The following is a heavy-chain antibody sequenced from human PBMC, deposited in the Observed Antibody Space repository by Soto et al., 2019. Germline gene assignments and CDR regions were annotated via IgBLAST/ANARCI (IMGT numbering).Heavy chain of an antibody. CDR2: INPNSPGT. J-gene: IGHJ6*02. D-gene: IGHD4-17*01. CDR1: GYTFTGYY. V-gene: IGHV1-2*04. Sequence: ASVKVSCKASGYTFTGYYMHWVRKAPGQGLEWMGWINPNSPGTNYAQKFQGWVTMTRDTSISTAYMGLSRLRSDDTAVYYCARVSLTVTTGEPAYCYGMEVWGQGTTVTVSS. CDR3: ARVSLTVTTGEPAYCYGMEV.